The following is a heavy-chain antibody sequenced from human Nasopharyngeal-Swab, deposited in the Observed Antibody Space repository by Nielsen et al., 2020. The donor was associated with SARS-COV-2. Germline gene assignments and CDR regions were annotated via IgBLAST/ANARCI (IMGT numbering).Heavy chain of an antibody. CDR2: IIPILGIA. D-gene: IGHD3-22*01. V-gene: IGHV1-69*10. Sequence: SVKVSCKASGGTFSSYAISWVRQAPGQGLEWMGGIIPILGIANYAQKFQGRVTITADKSTSTAYMELSSLRSEDTAVYYCARTPPYYYDSSGPVVFDYWGQGTLVTVFS. CDR3: ARTPPYYYDSSGPVVFDY. CDR1: GGTFSSYA. J-gene: IGHJ4*02.